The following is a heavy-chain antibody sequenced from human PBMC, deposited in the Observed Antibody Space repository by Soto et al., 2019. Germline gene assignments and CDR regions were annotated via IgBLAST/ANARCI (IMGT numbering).Heavy chain of an antibody. CDR3: AARRDGHPTLDF. CDR2: IYHSGTT. CDR1: GGSISSSKW. J-gene: IGHJ4*02. Sequence: QVQLQESGPGLVKPSGTLSLTCAVSGGSISSSKWWSWVRQPPGKGLEWIGEIYHSGTTNYYPSLKSGVTISVDKSKNQFSVELDSVTAADTAVYYCAARRDGHPTLDFWGQGTLVTGSS. V-gene: IGHV4-4*02.